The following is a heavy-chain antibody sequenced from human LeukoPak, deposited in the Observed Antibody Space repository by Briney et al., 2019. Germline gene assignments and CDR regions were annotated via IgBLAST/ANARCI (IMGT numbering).Heavy chain of an antibody. V-gene: IGHV3-7*01. D-gene: IGHD2-15*01. J-gene: IGHJ6*04. CDR1: GFLLSNYW. CDR3: ARDRHQFGRLWYMDA. Sequence: PGGSLRLSCAGSGFLLSNYWMSWVRQAPGKGLEWVANLKYDGSEGHYVDSVKGRFTIHRDNAKNFLYLQMNSLRDEDTAVYYCARDRHQFGRLWYMDAWGRGTTVAVSS. CDR2: LKYDGSEG.